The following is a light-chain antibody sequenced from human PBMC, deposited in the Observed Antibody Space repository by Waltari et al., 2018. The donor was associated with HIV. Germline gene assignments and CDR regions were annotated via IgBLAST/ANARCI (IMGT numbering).Light chain of an antibody. CDR1: SSDVGGYTY. Sequence: QSALTQPPSASGSPGPSVTISCPGTSSDVGGYTYVSWYQQHPGKAPKLMIYEVSKRPSGVPDRFSGSKSGNTASLTVSGLQAEDEADYYCSSYAGSNVVFGGGTKLTVL. J-gene: IGLJ2*01. CDR3: SSYAGSNVV. CDR2: EVS. V-gene: IGLV2-8*01.